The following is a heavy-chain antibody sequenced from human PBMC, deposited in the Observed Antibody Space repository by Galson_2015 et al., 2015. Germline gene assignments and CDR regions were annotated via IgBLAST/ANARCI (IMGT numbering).Heavy chain of an antibody. CDR3: AKDRASGAGVTPGGYDY. CDR2: ISWDGGST. CDR1: GFTFDGYT. D-gene: IGHD4-23*01. J-gene: IGHJ4*02. V-gene: IGHV3-43*01. Sequence: SLRLSCAASGFTFDGYTMHWVRQAPGKGLEWVSLISWDGGSTYYADSVKGRFTISRDNSKNSLYLQMNSLRTEDTALYYCAKDRASGAGVTPGGYDYWGQGTLVTVSA.